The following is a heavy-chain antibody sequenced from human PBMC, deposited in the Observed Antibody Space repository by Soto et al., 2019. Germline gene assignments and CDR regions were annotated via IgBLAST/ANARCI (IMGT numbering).Heavy chain of an antibody. V-gene: IGHV1-69*01. J-gene: IGHJ6*01. Sequence: QVQLVQSGPEVKKPGSSVNVSCESSGDTIRSYAMSWVRQAPGQRLEWMGGIIPVLRRPNYSQKFQGRVTITADESRRATYMEVRGLRSQDTAIYFCAKSLCHTTVCPHPSYDYYAMDVWGPGTTVTVSS. CDR2: IIPVLRRP. D-gene: IGHD1-1*01. CDR3: AKSLCHTTVCPHPSYDYYAMDV. CDR1: GDTIRSYA.